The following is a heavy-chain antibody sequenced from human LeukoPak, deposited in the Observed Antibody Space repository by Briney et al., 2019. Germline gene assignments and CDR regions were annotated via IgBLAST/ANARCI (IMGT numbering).Heavy chain of an antibody. CDR1: GGSISSGGYY. D-gene: IGHD3-9*01. V-gene: IGHV4-31*03. CDR2: IYYSGST. J-gene: IGHJ3*02. Sequence: SETLSLTCTVSGGSISSGGYYWSWIRQHPGKGLEWIGYIYYSGSTYYNPSLKSRVTISVDTSKNQFSLKLSSVTAADTAVYYCAREILTSGRAFDIWGQGTMVTVSP. CDR3: AREILTSGRAFDI.